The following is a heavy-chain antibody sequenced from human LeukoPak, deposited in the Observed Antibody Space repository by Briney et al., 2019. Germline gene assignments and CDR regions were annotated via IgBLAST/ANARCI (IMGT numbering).Heavy chain of an antibody. D-gene: IGHD3-3*01. CDR1: GGSISSYY. V-gene: IGHV4-4*07. CDR3: AREVILRFLEWLIDY. CDR2: IYTSGST. Sequence: SETLSLTCTVSGGSISSYYWSWIRQPAGKGLEWIGRIYTSGSTNYNPSLKSRVTMSVDTSKNQFSLKLSSVTAADTAVYYCAREVILRFLEWLIDYWGQGTLVTVSS. J-gene: IGHJ4*02.